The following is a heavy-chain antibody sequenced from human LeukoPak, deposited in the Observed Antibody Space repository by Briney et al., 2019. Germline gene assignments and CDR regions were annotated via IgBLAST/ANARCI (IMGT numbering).Heavy chain of an antibody. CDR3: ARRAGAYSHPYDY. CDR2: ISDNGGST. J-gene: IGHJ4*02. CDR1: GFTFSSYG. D-gene: IGHD4/OR15-4a*01. Sequence: GGSLRLSCAASGFTFSSYGMHWVRQAPGKGLEWVSTISDNGGSTHYSDSVKGRFTISRDNSKNTLYLQMNSLRAEDTAVYYCARRAGAYSHPYDYWGQGTLVTVSS. V-gene: IGHV3-23*01.